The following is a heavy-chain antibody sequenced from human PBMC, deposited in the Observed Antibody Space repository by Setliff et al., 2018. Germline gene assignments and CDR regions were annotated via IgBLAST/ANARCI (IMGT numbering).Heavy chain of an antibody. CDR2: INQSGNT. CDR1: GGSFSDYY. J-gene: IGHJ4*02. CDR3: RLAHCSNNCEEALDY. Sequence: SETLSLTCTVYGGSFSDYYWGWIRQSPGKRPEWIAEINQSGNTNYNPSLKSRVTMSVDTSKNQFSLKLNSVTAADTAVYYFRLAHCSNNCEEALDYWSQGTLVTVSS. D-gene: IGHD2-2*01. V-gene: IGHV4-34*01.